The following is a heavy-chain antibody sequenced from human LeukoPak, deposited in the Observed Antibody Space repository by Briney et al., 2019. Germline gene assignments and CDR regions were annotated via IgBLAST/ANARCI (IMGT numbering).Heavy chain of an antibody. CDR3: ARGGAARLRRYYYYYYMDV. J-gene: IGHJ6*03. Sequence: SVKVSCKASGGTFSSYAISWVRQAPGQGREWMGGIIPIFGTANYAQKFQGRVTITTDESTSTAYMELSSLRSEDTAVYYCARGGAARLRRYYYYYYMDVWGKGTTVTVSS. V-gene: IGHV1-69*05. D-gene: IGHD6-6*01. CDR2: IIPIFGTA. CDR1: GGTFSSYA.